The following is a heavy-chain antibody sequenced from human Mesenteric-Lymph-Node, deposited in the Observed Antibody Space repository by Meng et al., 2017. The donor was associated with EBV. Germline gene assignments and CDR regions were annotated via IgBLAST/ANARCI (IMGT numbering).Heavy chain of an antibody. CDR3: ARGNYNFGQNFDY. CDR2: YSSGNT. Sequence: QLQLQGSGPGPAKPSQTLSLTCAVSGGSISGSPYYWSWIRQSPGKGLEWIGYSSGNTYYNPSLKSRVSISLDTSKNQFFLKLTSVTAADTAVYYCARGNYNFGQNFDYWGQGTLVTVSS. V-gene: IGHV4-30-4*01. D-gene: IGHD1-1*01. J-gene: IGHJ4*02. CDR1: GGSISGSPYY.